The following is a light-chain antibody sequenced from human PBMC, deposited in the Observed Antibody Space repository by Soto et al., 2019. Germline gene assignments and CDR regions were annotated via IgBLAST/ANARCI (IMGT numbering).Light chain of an antibody. CDR1: SSDVGGSNY. CDR2: DVT. J-gene: IGLJ3*02. CDR3: CSYAVSSLWV. V-gene: IGLV2-11*01. Sequence: QSALTQPRSVSGSPGQAVTISCTGTSSDVGGSNYVSWYQQHPGKAPKLVIYDVTRRPSGVPDRFSGSKSGNTASLTISGLQAEDEAEYYCCSYAVSSLWVFGGGTKLTVL.